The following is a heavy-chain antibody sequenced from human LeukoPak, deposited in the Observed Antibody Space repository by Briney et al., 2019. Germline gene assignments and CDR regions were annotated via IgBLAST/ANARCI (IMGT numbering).Heavy chain of an antibody. Sequence: GGSLRLSCAASGFTFRNYDMGWVRQAPGKGLGWVTTISGSGGNTYYADSVQGRFTFSRDNSKNTLYLQMNSLRVEDTAVYYCAKGCGETCYSDFDHWGQGTLVTVSS. CDR2: ISGSGGNT. CDR1: GFTFRNYD. V-gene: IGHV3-23*01. D-gene: IGHD2-15*01. J-gene: IGHJ4*02. CDR3: AKGCGETCYSDFDH.